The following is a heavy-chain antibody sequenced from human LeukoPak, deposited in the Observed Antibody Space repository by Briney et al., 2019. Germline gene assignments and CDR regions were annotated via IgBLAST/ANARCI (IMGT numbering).Heavy chain of an antibody. CDR1: GFTFSNYG. CDR2: IWYDGSKK. V-gene: IGHV3-33*01. D-gene: IGHD2-2*01. J-gene: IGHJ4*02. Sequence: GGSLRLSCAASGFTFSNYGMHWVRQAPGKGLEWVAIIWYDGSKKYYADSVKGRFTISRDDSKNTLYLQMNSLRAEDTAVYYCARDYCSETSCFDYWGQGTLVTVSS. CDR3: ARDYCSETSCFDY.